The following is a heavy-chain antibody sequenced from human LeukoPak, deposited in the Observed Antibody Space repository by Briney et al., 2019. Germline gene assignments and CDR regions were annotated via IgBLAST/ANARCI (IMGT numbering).Heavy chain of an antibody. D-gene: IGHD3-10*01. V-gene: IGHV3-23*01. CDR1: GFTFSSYA. CDR3: GKTTGVEMVGMPQFDY. CDR2: ISGSGGST. Sequence: GGSLRLSCAASGFTFSSYAMSWVRQAPGKGLEWVSAISGSGGSTYYADSVKGRFTISRDNSKNTLYLQMNSLRAEDTAVYYCGKTTGVEMVGMPQFDYWGQGTLVTVSS. J-gene: IGHJ4*02.